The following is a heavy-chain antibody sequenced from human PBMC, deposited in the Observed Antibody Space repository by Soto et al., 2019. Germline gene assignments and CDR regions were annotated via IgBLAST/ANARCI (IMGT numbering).Heavy chain of an antibody. CDR3: AREYSLAVVAPGY. D-gene: IGHD3-22*01. V-gene: IGHV3-66*03. J-gene: IGHJ4*02. CDR1: GISVTDNY. Sequence: GSLRLSCAASGISVTDNYMGWVRQAPGKGLEVVSVFYRNNDPFYADSVKGRFTISRDNSKNTLYLQMNSLRPEDTSVYYCAREYSLAVVAPGYWGQGILVTVSS. CDR2: FYRNNDP.